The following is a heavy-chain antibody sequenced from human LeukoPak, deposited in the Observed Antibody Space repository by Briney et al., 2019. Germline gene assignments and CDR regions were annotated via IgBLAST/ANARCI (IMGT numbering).Heavy chain of an antibody. V-gene: IGHV4-61*02. D-gene: IGHD3-9*01. CDR3: AILKGRDYHYDILTGYPLDAFDI. J-gene: IGHJ3*02. CDR1: GGSISSGSYY. CDR2: IYTSENT. Sequence: SETLSLTCTVSGGSISSGSYYWSWIRQPAGKGLEWIGRIYTSENTNYNPSLKSRVTISVDTSKNQFSLKLSSVTAADTAVYYCAILKGRDYHYDILTGYPLDAFDIWGQGTMVTVSS.